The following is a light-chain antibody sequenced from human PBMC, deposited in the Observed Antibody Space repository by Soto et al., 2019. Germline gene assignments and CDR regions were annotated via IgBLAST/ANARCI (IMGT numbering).Light chain of an antibody. J-gene: IGKJ1*01. CDR2: AAS. Sequence: DIQLTQSPSSLSASVGDRVTITCRASQGISNFVAWYQQKPGKVPKLLIYAASTLQSGVPSRLSGSGSGTEVTLSISNLQPEDVGTFYCQKYHSAPPTFGHGTRVEIK. CDR1: QGISNF. V-gene: IGKV1-27*01. CDR3: QKYHSAPPT.